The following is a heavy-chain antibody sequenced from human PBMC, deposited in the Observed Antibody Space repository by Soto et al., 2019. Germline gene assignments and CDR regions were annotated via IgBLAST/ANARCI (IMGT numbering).Heavy chain of an antibody. Sequence: AGGSLRLSCAASGFTFSSYSMNWVRQAPGKGLEWVSYISSSSSTIYYADSVKGRFTISRDNAKNSLYLQMNSLRDEDTAVYYCARSPSVQLVDYYYYGMDVWGQGTTVTVSS. V-gene: IGHV3-48*02. D-gene: IGHD6-6*01. CDR2: ISSSSSTI. CDR3: ARSPSVQLVDYYYYGMDV. J-gene: IGHJ6*02. CDR1: GFTFSSYS.